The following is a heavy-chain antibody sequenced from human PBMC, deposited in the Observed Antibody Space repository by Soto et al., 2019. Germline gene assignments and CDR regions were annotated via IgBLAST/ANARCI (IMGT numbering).Heavy chain of an antibody. CDR2: IHDSGST. V-gene: IGHV4-59*08. D-gene: IGHD3-3*01. J-gene: IGHJ3*02. CDR3: ARHDLRGGAYDI. Sequence: QVQLQESGPGLVKPSETLSLTCAVSGGSMSSYFWSFIRRPPGKGLEWIGYIHDSGSTNYNPSLNGRVSMSVDMSKNQFSLKLGSVTDADTAVYYCARHDLRGGAYDIWGQGTKVTVSS. CDR1: GGSMSSYF.